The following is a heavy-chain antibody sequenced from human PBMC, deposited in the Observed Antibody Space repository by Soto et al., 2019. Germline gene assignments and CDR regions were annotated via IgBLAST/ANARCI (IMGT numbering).Heavy chain of an antibody. D-gene: IGHD5-12*01. V-gene: IGHV1-69*01. CDR1: GGTFSSYA. Sequence: QVQLVQSGAEVKKPGSSVKVSCKASGGTFSSYAISWVRQAPGQGLEWMGGIIPIFGTANYAQKFQGRVTITADESTSTAYMERSSLRSEDTAVYYCARCRRGYSGYGHFDYWGQGTLVTVST. CDR2: IIPIFGTA. J-gene: IGHJ4*02. CDR3: ARCRRGYSGYGHFDY.